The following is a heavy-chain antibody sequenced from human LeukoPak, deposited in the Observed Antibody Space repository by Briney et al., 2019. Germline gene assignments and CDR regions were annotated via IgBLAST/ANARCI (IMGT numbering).Heavy chain of an antibody. D-gene: IGHD3-3*01. CDR2: ISSTSATI. CDR1: GFTFSAYS. V-gene: IGHV3-48*01. J-gene: IGHJ4*02. Sequence: PGGSLRLSCVASGFTFSAYSMTWVRQAPGKGLEWVSYISSTSATIYYADSVKGRFTISRDNAKNSLYLQMNTLRREDTAVYYCARERQNKDFWSGGDYWGQGPLVTVSS. CDR3: ARERQNKDFWSGGDY.